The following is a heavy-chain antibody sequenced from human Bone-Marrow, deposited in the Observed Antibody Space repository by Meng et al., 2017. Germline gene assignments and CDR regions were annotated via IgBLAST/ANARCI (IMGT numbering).Heavy chain of an antibody. V-gene: IGHV3-30*01. J-gene: IGHJ4*02. CDR3: ARDFVGYSYFDY. Sequence: GGSLRLSCAASGFTFSSYAMHWVRQAPGKGLEWVAVISYDGSNKYYADSVKGRFTISRDNSKNTLYLQMNSLRAEDTAVYYCARDFVGYSYFDYWGQGTRVTVSS. CDR2: ISYDGSNK. D-gene: IGHD5-18*01. CDR1: GFTFSSYA.